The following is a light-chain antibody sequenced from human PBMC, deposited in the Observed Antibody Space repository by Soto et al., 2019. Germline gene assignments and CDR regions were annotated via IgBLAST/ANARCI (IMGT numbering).Light chain of an antibody. Sequence: QSALTQPRSVSGSPGQPVTISCTGTSGDVGYYNYVSWYQQHPGKAPKLMIYDVDKRPSGVPDRFSGSKSGNTASLTISGLQADDEADYFCCSYAGTYTFVFGTGTKLTVL. V-gene: IGLV2-11*01. CDR1: SGDVGYYNY. J-gene: IGLJ1*01. CDR3: CSYAGTYTFV. CDR2: DVD.